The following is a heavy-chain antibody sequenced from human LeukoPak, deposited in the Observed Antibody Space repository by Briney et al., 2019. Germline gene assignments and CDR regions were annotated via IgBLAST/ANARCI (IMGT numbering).Heavy chain of an antibody. CDR1: GVTVSSHY. D-gene: IGHD2-8*02. CDR2: IYGVDGT. CDR3: ASDLVD. J-gene: IGHJ4*02. V-gene: IGHV3-53*01. Sequence: PGGSLRLSCAASGVTVSSHYMNWVRRAPGKGLEWVSVIYGVDGTSYADSVKDRFTISRDNSKNTVYLQMNSLRAEDTAVYYCASDLVDWGQGTLVTVSS.